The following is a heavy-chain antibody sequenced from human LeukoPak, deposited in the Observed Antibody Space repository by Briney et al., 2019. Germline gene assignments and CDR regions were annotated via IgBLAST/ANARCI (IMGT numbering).Heavy chain of an antibody. D-gene: IGHD3-22*01. CDR1: GYTFTGHH. J-gene: IGHJ4*02. V-gene: IGHV1-2*06. CDR3: ARVVYYYDSSGYEY. Sequence: ASVKVSCKASGYTFTGHHMHWVRQAPGQGPEWMGRINPDSGGNNYAPKFQSRVTMTKDTSISTAYMELSRLRSDDTAVYYCARVVYYYDSSGYEYWGQGTLVTVSS. CDR2: INPDSGGN.